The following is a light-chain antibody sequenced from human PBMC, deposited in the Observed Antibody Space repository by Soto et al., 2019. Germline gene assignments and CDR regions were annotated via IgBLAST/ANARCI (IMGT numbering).Light chain of an antibody. Sequence: EIVLTQSPGTLSLSPGERATLSCRASQSVSSDLAWYHQKPGQAPRLLIYDASNRATGIPARFSGSGSGTDFTLTINSLEPEDFAVYYCQQRSNWEGFTFGPGTKVDIK. J-gene: IGKJ3*01. CDR1: QSVSSD. CDR3: QQRSNWEGFT. V-gene: IGKV3-11*01. CDR2: DAS.